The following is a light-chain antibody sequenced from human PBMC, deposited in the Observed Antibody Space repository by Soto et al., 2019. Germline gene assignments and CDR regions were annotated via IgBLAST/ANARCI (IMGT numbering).Light chain of an antibody. CDR1: SSDVGGYNY. CDR2: EVS. CDR3: SSYTSSSTLYV. J-gene: IGLJ1*01. Sequence: QSALTQPASVSGSPGQSITISCTGTSSDVGGYNYVSWYQQHPGKAPKLMIYEVSNRPSGVSNRFSGSKSGNTASLPISGLQAEDEADYYCSSYTSSSTLYVFGTGTKGTVL. V-gene: IGLV2-14*01.